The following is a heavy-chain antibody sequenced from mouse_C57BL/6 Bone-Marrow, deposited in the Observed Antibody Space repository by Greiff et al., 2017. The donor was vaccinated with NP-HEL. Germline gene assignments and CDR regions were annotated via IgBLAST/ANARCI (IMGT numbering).Heavy chain of an antibody. J-gene: IGHJ4*01. Sequence: EVKVMESGEGLVKPGGSLKLSCAASGFTFSSYAMSWVRQTPEKRLEWVAYISSGGDYIYYADTVKGRFTISRDNARNTLYLQMSSLKSEDTAMYYCTRDLFRDYDMDAMDYWGQGTSVTVSS. CDR3: TRDLFRDYDMDAMDY. CDR2: ISSGGDYI. D-gene: IGHD2-4*01. V-gene: IGHV5-9-1*02. CDR1: GFTFSSYA.